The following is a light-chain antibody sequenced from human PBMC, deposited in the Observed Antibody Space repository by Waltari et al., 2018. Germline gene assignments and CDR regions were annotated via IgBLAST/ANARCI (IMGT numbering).Light chain of an antibody. J-gene: IGLJ1*01. CDR3: CSYSGSGSFPYV. CDR2: DVI. CDR1: SNNIGFYVL. Sequence: QSALTQPASVSGSPGQSITISCTGSSNNIGFYVLVSSSQQHPGKAPKLIIFDVIKRPSGVSDRFSGSKSGNTASLTISGLQTEDDADYYCCSYSGSGSFPYVFGPGTRVAVL. V-gene: IGLV2-23*02.